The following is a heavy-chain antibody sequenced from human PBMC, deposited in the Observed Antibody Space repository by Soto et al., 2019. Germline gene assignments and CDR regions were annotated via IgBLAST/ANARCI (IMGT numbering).Heavy chain of an antibody. V-gene: IGHV1-18*01. D-gene: IGHD3-10*01. J-gene: IGHJ6*03. CDR3: ARDSGVSDAYYGSGTYYYYYYYMDV. Sequence: QVQLVQSGAEVKKPGASVKVSCKASGYTFTSYGISWVRQAPGQGLEWMGWISAYNGNTNYAQKLEGRVTMTTDTSTSTAYMELRSLRSDDTAVYYCARDSGVSDAYYGSGTYYYYYYYMDVWGKGTKVTVSS. CDR2: ISAYNGNT. CDR1: GYTFTSYG.